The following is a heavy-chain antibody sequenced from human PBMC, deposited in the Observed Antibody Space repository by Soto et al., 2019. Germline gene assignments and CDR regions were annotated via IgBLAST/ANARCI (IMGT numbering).Heavy chain of an antibody. CDR1: GGSISSGGYY. J-gene: IGHJ4*02. CDR3: GRGHGSYFDY. V-gene: IGHV4-61*08. CDR2: IYYSGST. Sequence: SETLSLTCAVSGGSISSGGYYWSWIRQPPGKGLEWIGYIYYSGSTNYNPSLKSRVTISVDTSKNQFSLKLSSVTAADTAVYYWGRGHGSYFDYGGQGTLVTVPS.